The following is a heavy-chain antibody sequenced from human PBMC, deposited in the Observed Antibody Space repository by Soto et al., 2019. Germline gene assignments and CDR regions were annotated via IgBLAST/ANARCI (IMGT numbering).Heavy chain of an antibody. CDR3: AKDLVTVLGAHYFDY. CDR1: GFTFSSYG. Sequence: TGGSLRLSCAASGFTFSSYGMHWVRQAPGKGLEWVAVISYDGSNKYYADSVKGRFTISRGNSKNTLYLQMNSLRAEDTAVYYCAKDLVTVLGAHYFDYWGQGTLVTVSS. D-gene: IGHD1-26*01. V-gene: IGHV3-30*18. J-gene: IGHJ4*02. CDR2: ISYDGSNK.